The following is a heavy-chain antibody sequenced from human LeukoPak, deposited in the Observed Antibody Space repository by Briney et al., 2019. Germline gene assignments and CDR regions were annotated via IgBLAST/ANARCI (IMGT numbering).Heavy chain of an antibody. CDR2: INPNSGGT. V-gene: IGHV1-2*02. CDR3: ARAPLDYGDYFDY. J-gene: IGHJ4*02. D-gene: IGHD4-17*01. CDR1: GYTFTGYY. Sequence: GASVKVSCKASGYTFTGYYMHWVRQAPGQGLEWMGWINPNSGGTNYAQKFQGKVTMTRDTSISTAYMELSRLRSDDTAVYYCARAPLDYGDYFDYWGQGTLVTVSS.